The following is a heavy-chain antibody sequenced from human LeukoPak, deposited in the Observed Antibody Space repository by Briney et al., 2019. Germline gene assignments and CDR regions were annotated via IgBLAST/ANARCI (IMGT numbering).Heavy chain of an antibody. D-gene: IGHD2/OR15-2a*01. CDR3: ARGHDYLLDY. CDR1: GGSISSYY. CDR2: IFYSGNT. J-gene: IGHJ4*02. Sequence: SETLSLTCTVSGGSISSYYWNWIRQPPGKGLEWIGYIFYSGNTNYNPSLKSRVSISVDTSKNQFSLRLTSVTAADTAVYYCARGHDYLLDYWGQGTLVTVSS. V-gene: IGHV4-59*08.